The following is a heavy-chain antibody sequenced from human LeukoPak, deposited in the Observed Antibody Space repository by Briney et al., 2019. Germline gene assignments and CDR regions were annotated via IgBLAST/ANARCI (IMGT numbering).Heavy chain of an antibody. V-gene: IGHV4-34*01. CDR2: INHSGST. J-gene: IGHJ4*02. CDR3: ARGGIAAAGTGY. Sequence: SETLSLTCAVYGGSFSGYYWSWIRQPPGKGLEWIGEINHSGSTNYNPSLKSRVTISVDTSKNQFSLKLSSVTAADTAVYYCARGGIAAAGTGYWGQGTVVTVSS. D-gene: IGHD6-13*01. CDR1: GGSFSGYY.